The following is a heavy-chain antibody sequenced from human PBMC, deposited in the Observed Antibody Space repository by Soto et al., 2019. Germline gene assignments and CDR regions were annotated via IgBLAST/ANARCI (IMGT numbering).Heavy chain of an antibody. CDR3: ARGPISTYSSSDGVYHYYMDV. J-gene: IGHJ6*03. Sequence: QVQLVQSGAEVKKPGASVTVSCEASGYTFTTYDINWVRQATGQGLEWMGWMNPNSGNTGYAQKVQGRVTMTRDTSITTAYMELSSLISEDTSVYYCARGPISTYSSSDGVYHYYMDVWGKGTTVTVSS. D-gene: IGHD6-6*01. V-gene: IGHV1-8*01. CDR2: MNPNSGNT. CDR1: GYTFTTYD.